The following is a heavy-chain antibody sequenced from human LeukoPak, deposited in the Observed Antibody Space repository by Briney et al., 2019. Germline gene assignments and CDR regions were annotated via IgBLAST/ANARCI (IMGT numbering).Heavy chain of an antibody. Sequence: PGGSLRLSCAASGFTVSSNYMSWVRQAPGKGLEWVSVIYSGGSTYYADSVKGRFTISRDNSKNTLYLQMNSLRAEDTAVCYCAREWLYAFGVVPNWGQGTLVTVSS. J-gene: IGHJ4*02. CDR3: AREWLYAFGVVPN. CDR2: IYSGGST. D-gene: IGHD3-3*01. CDR1: GFTVSSNY. V-gene: IGHV3-53*01.